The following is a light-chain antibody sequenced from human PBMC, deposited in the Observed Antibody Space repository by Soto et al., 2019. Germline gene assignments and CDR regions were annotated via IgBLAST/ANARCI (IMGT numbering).Light chain of an antibody. Sequence: EIVITQSPGTLSLSPGERATISCRASQGIGSRYLAWYHQKSGQAPRLLIYGASSRATCIPDRFSGSGSGTDFTLTISRLEPEDCGVYYCQQFGSSIPHTFGQGTKLEIK. V-gene: IGKV3-20*01. CDR1: QGIGSRY. J-gene: IGKJ2*01. CDR3: QQFGSSIPHT. CDR2: GAS.